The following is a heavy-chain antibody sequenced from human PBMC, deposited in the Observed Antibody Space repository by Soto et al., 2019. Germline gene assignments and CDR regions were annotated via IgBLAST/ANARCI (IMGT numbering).Heavy chain of an antibody. CDR3: AKCEVLMTTSGGWCHWFDP. CDR1: GFTFSTFA. J-gene: IGHJ5*02. D-gene: IGHD2-21*01. Sequence: EVQLLESGGSLVQPGGSLRLSCAASGFTFSTFAMNWVRQAPGEGLEWVSSISGSGGNTQYADSVKGRVTISRDNSKNTLYLQMNTLRAEDTAVYYCAKCEVLMTTSGGWCHWFDPWGQGTLVIVSS. V-gene: IGHV3-23*01. CDR2: ISGSGGNT.